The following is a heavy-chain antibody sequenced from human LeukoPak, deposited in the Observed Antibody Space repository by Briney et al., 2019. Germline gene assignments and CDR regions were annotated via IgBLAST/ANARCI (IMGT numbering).Heavy chain of an antibody. J-gene: IGHJ4*02. CDR2: INPNSGGT. V-gene: IGHV1-2*02. Sequence: VASVKVSCKASGYTFTGYYMHWVRQAPGQGLEWMGWINPNSGGTNYAQKFQGRVTMTRDTPISTAYMELSRLRSDDTAVYYCAKGGITMIVVVITFWGQGTLVTVSS. CDR3: AKGGITMIVVVITF. CDR1: GYTFTGYY. D-gene: IGHD3-22*01.